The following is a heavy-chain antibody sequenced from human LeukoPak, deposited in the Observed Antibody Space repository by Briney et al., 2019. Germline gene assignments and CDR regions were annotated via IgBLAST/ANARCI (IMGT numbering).Heavy chain of an antibody. CDR1: GGTFSSYA. V-gene: IGHV1-69*04. J-gene: IGHJ4*02. Sequence: ASVTVSCKASGGTFSSYAISWVRQAPGQGLEWMGRIIPILGIANYAQKIQGRVTITADKSTSTAYMELSSLRSEDTAVYYCARADSSGWYYWGQGTLVTVSS. CDR2: IIPILGIA. CDR3: ARADSSGWYY. D-gene: IGHD6-19*01.